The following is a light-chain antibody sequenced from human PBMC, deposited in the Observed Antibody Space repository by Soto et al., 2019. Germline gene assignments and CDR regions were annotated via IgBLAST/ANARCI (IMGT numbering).Light chain of an antibody. CDR3: QQRYNWPLT. Sequence: EIELTQSPATLSLSPGERATLSCRASQSVGSKLAWYQQKAGQAPRLLMYDASNRATGIPARFSASGSGTDFTLTISSLEPDDFAVYYCQQRYNWPLTFGGGTKVEIK. V-gene: IGKV3-11*01. J-gene: IGKJ4*01. CDR2: DAS. CDR1: QSVGSK.